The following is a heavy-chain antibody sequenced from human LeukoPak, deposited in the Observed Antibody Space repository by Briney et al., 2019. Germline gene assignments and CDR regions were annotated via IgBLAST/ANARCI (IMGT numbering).Heavy chain of an antibody. D-gene: IGHD5-24*01. V-gene: IGHV4-59*01. J-gene: IGHJ4*02. CDR2: IYYSGST. Sequence: SETLSLTCTVSGGSISSYYWSWIRQPPGKGLEWIGYIYYSGSTNYNPSLKSRVTISVDTSKNQFSLKLSSVTAADTAVYYCARDILGDGYNYFDYWGQGTLVTVSS. CDR3: ARDILGDGYNYFDY. CDR1: GGSISSYY.